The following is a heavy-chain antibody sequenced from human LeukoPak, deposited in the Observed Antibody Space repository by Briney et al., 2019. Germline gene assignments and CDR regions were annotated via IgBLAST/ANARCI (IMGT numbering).Heavy chain of an antibody. Sequence: GGSLRLSCAASGFTFSDYYMSWIRQAPGKGLEWVAFIRYDGSIKYYTDSVKDRFTISRDNSKNTLYLQMNSLTPDDTALYYCARDQSHHDSSGSLYDPWGQGTLVTVSS. J-gene: IGHJ5*02. CDR3: ARDQSHHDSSGSLYDP. V-gene: IGHV3-30*02. CDR2: IRYDGSIK. CDR1: GFTFSDYY. D-gene: IGHD3-22*01.